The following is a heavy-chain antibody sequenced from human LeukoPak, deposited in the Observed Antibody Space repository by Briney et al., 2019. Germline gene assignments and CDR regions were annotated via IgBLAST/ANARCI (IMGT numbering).Heavy chain of an antibody. J-gene: IGHJ4*02. V-gene: IGHV3-30*02. CDR3: ASSTSFEAPYYFDY. D-gene: IGHD2-2*01. CDR2: LRNDGSNK. CDR1: GFTFNSYG. Sequence: GGSLRLSCAASGFTFNSYGIHWVRQAPGKGLEWVTFLRNDGSNKYYADSVKGRFTISRDNSKNTLYLQMDSLRVEDTAVYYCASSTSFEAPYYFDYWGQGTLVTVSS.